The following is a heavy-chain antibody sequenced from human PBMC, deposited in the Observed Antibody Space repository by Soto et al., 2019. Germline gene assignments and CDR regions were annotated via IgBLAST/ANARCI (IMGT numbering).Heavy chain of an antibody. V-gene: IGHV1-46*01. Sequence: QVQLVQSGAEVMEPGASVKVSCKASGYTFTSYYMHWLRQAPGQGLEWVGFFNPASTGATHAQKFQGRVSMTKDTSASIAYLELSRLSSEDTAIYYCARETRYGGSYTFSMDVWGQGTTLTVSS. CDR1: GYTFTSYY. J-gene: IGHJ6*02. CDR3: ARETRYGGSYTFSMDV. D-gene: IGHD1-26*01. CDR2: FNPASTGA.